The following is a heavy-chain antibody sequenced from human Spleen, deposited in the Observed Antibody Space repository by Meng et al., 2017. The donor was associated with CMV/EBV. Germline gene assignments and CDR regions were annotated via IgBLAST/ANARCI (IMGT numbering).Heavy chain of an antibody. D-gene: IGHD2-21*01. CDR3: TRDHDWGADY. CDR1: GYCFKDHF. Sequence: KVDCKASGYCFKDHFMHWVRQAPGQGLEWMGWIKPNTGYTNYAQNFQGRVTMTSDSSIATAYMELSRLTYDDTAVYYCTRDHDWGADYWGQGTLVTVSS. J-gene: IGHJ4*02. V-gene: IGHV1-2*02. CDR2: IKPNTGYT.